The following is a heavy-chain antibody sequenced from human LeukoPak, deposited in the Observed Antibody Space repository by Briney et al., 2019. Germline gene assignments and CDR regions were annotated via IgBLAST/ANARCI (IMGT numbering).Heavy chain of an antibody. D-gene: IGHD1-26*01. V-gene: IGHV3-74*01. Sequence: AGGSLRLSCAASGFTFSSYWMHWVRQAPGKGLVWVSRINSDGSSTGYADSVKGRFTISRDDSRNTLYLQMNSLRGDDTAVYYCAKDVGKWESLHFFDYWGQGTLVTVSS. J-gene: IGHJ4*02. CDR2: INSDGSST. CDR1: GFTFSSYW. CDR3: AKDVGKWESLHFFDY.